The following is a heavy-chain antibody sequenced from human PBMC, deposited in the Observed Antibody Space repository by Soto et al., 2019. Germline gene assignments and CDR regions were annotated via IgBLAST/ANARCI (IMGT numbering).Heavy chain of an antibody. Sequence: PWETLSLTCSVSGDSISNLDYFWAWIRQPPGQALEYIGYIYKSASTYYNPSFESRVAISVDTSKRQFSLNVTSVTAADTAVYFCARGRYGLTDRGFANWFDSWGQGALVTVS. CDR1: GDSISNLDYF. CDR3: ARGRYGLTDRGFANWFDS. D-gene: IGHD1-20*01. V-gene: IGHV4-30-4*01. J-gene: IGHJ5*01. CDR2: IYKSAST.